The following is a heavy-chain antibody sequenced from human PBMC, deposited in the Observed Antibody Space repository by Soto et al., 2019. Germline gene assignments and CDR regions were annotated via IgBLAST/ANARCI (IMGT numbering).Heavy chain of an antibody. V-gene: IGHV3-23*01. CDR3: AKMGGPWGYSGYVTY. D-gene: IGHD5-12*01. CDR1: GFTFSSYA. Sequence: EVQLLESGGGLVQPGGSLRLSCAASGFTFSSYAMSWVRQAPGKGLEWVSAISGSGGSTYYADSVKGRFTISRDNSKNTLNLQMNSLRAEDTAVYYCAKMGGPWGYSGYVTYWGQGTLVTVSS. CDR2: ISGSGGST. J-gene: IGHJ4*02.